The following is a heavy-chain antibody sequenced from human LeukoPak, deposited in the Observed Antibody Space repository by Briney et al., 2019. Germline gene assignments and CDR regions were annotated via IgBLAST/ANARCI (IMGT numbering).Heavy chain of an antibody. Sequence: GGSLRLSCAASGFTFSSYWMSWVRQAPGKGLEWVANIKQDGSEKYYVDSVKGRFTISRDNAKNSLYLQMNSLRAEDTAVYYCARGGYSYGERYFDLWGRGTLVTVSS. J-gene: IGHJ2*01. CDR3: ARGGYSYGERYFDL. CDR1: GFTFSSYW. CDR2: IKQDGSEK. V-gene: IGHV3-7*03. D-gene: IGHD5-18*01.